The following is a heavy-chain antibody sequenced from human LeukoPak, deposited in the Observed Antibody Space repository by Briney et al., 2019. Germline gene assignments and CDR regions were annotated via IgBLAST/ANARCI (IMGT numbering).Heavy chain of an antibody. CDR1: GFTFSSYW. J-gene: IGHJ4*02. Sequence: GGSLRLSCAASGFTFSSYWMHWVRHTPGKGLVWVSRIKGDGSSTSYADSVKGRFTISRDNAKNTLYLQMNSLRAEDTAVYYCARDPYCSGGTCYQGWGQGTLVTVSS. D-gene: IGHD2-15*01. CDR3: ARDPYCSGGTCYQG. CDR2: IKGDGSST. V-gene: IGHV3-74*01.